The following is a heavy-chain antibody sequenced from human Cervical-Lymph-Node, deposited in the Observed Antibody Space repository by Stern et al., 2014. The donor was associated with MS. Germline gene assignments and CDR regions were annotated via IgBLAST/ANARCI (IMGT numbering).Heavy chain of an antibody. J-gene: IGHJ2*01. CDR3: ARVHADSSSWYWWYFDL. V-gene: IGHV4-31*03. CDR2: IYYSGST. CDR1: GGSISSGGYY. Sequence: VQLVESGPGLVKPSQTLSLTCTVSGGSISSGGYYWSWIRQHPGKGLEWIGYIYYSGSTYYNPSLKSRVTRSVDTSKNQFSLKLSSVTAADTAVYYCARVHADSSSWYWWYFDLWGRGTLVTVSS. D-gene: IGHD6-13*01.